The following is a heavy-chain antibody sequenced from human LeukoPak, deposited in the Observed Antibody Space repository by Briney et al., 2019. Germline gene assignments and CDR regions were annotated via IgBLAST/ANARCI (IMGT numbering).Heavy chain of an antibody. CDR3: ARAYCGTTNCYALGFDF. V-gene: IGHV4-30-4*07. CDR2: IYYSGST. J-gene: IGHJ4*02. D-gene: IGHD2-2*01. CDR1: DGSISSNGYS. Sequence: SETLSLTCAVSDGSISSNGYSWSWIRQPPGNGLEWIGYIYYSGSTYYNPSLKSRVTISVDTSKSQFSLKLSSVTAADTAVYYCARAYCGTTNCYALGFDFWGQGTLVTVSS.